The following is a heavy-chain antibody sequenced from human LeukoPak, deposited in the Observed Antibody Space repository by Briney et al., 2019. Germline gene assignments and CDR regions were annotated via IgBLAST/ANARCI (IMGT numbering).Heavy chain of an antibody. J-gene: IGHJ4*02. CDR3: ARDTYYYDSSGYRFDY. D-gene: IGHD3-22*01. V-gene: IGHV4-4*07. Sequence: TASETLSLTCTVSGGSISSYYWSWIRQPAGKGMEWIGRIYTSGSTNCNPSLKSRVTMSVDTSKNQFSLKLSSVTAADTAVYYCARDTYYYDSSGYRFDYWGQGTLVIVSS. CDR2: IYTSGST. CDR1: GGSISSYY.